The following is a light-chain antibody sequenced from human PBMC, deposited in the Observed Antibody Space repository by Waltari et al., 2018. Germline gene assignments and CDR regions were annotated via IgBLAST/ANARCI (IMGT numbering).Light chain of an antibody. V-gene: IGKV1-39*01. Sequence: DIQMTQSPSSLSASVGDRVTITCRESQNIDDFLHWYQHKPGKAPKLLIYAASTLQSGVSSRFTGSGSGTYFTLSISSLEPEDFAVYYCQQRSNWPLTFGGGTKVEIK. J-gene: IGKJ4*01. CDR2: AAS. CDR1: QNIDDF. CDR3: QQRSNWPLT.